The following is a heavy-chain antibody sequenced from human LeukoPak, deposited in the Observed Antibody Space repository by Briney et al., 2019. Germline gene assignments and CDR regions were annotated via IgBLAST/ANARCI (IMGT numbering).Heavy chain of an antibody. J-gene: IGHJ4*02. CDR2: IIPIFGTA. Sequence: ASVKVSCKASGGTFSSYAISWVRQAPGQGLEWMGGIIPIFGTANYAQKFQGRVTITADESTSTAYMELSSLRSEDTAVYYCASGYYDSSGYYSGPSFDYWGQGTLVTVSS. V-gene: IGHV1-69*13. D-gene: IGHD3-22*01. CDR3: ASGYYDSSGYYSGPSFDY. CDR1: GGTFSSYA.